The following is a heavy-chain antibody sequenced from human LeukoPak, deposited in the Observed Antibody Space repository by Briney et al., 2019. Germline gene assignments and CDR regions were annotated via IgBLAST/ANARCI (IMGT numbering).Heavy chain of an antibody. CDR3: ARGVKVDY. CDR2: ISGSGDST. Sequence: GGSLRLSCAASGFTFSNYAMTWVRQAPVKGLEWVSGISGSGDSTYYADSVKGRFTISRDNSKNTLYLQMNSLRAEDTAVYYCARGVKVDYWGQGTLVTVSS. J-gene: IGHJ4*02. CDR1: GFTFSNYA. V-gene: IGHV3-23*01.